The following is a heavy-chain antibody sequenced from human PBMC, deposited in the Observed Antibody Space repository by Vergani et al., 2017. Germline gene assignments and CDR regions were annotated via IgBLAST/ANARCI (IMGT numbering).Heavy chain of an antibody. CDR1: GFTFSNYV. CDR3: ASQRSAAAGRALDY. CDR2: ISGSDGNT. J-gene: IGHJ4*02. D-gene: IGHD6-13*01. V-gene: IGHV3-23*01. Sequence: EVQLLESGGGLVQPGGSLTLSCAASGFTFSNYVMTWVRQAPGKGLEWVSTISGSDGNTYYAESVKGRFTISRDNSENTLYLQMNSPRVEDAAVYYCASQRSAAAGRALDYWGQGTLVTGSS.